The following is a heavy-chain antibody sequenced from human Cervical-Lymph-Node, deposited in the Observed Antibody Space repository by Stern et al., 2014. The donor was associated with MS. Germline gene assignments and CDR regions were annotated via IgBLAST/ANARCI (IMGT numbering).Heavy chain of an antibody. CDR2: ISHDGAIK. CDR1: GFTFSSYP. V-gene: IGHV3-30*09. J-gene: IGHJ1*01. CDR3: ARRGYNYDNSGGAEYFHH. D-gene: IGHD3-22*01. Sequence: DQLVESGGGVVQPGRSLRLSCAASGFTFSSYPLHWVRQAPGKGLEWEAVISHDGAIKHYADSVKGRFANSRDNAKNTVDLQMNSLRAEDTAVYYCARRGYNYDNSGGAEYFHHWGQGTLLTVSS.